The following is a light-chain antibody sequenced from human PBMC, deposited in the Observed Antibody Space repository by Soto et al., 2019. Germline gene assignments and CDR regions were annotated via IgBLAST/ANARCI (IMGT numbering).Light chain of an antibody. J-gene: IGLJ1*01. Sequence: QSLLTQPASVSGSPGQSIAICCTGTSSDVGGYDYVSWYQQHPGKAPKVMIYDVSNRPSGVSNRFSGSKSDNTASLTISGLQAEDEADYYCSSYTSSSTYVFGTGTKVTVL. V-gene: IGLV2-14*01. CDR2: DVS. CDR1: SSDVGGYDY. CDR3: SSYTSSSTYV.